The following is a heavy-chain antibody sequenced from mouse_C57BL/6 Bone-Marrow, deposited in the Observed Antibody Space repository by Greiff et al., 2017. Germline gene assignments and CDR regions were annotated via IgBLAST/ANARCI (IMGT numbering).Heavy chain of an antibody. J-gene: IGHJ3*01. CDR3: ARVPYDYDEPY. V-gene: IGHV1-55*01. D-gene: IGHD2-4*01. Sequence: VQLQQSGAELVKPGASVKMSCKASGYTFTSYWITWVKQRPGQGLEWIGDIYPGSGSTNYNEKFKSKATLTVDTSSSTAYMQLSSLTSEDSAVYYCARVPYDYDEPYWGQGTLVTVSA. CDR2: IYPGSGST. CDR1: GYTFTSYW.